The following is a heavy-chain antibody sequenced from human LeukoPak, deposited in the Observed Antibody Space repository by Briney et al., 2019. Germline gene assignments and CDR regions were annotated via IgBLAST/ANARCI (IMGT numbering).Heavy chain of an antibody. CDR1: GYTFTGYY. CDR2: INPNSGGT. Sequence: GASVKVSCKAPGYTFTGYYMHWVRQAPGQGLEWMGWINPNSGGTNYAQKFQGRVTMTRDTSISTAYMELSRLRSDDTAVYYCASAYSSSRYWFDPWGQGTLVTVSS. D-gene: IGHD4-11*01. CDR3: ASAYSSSRYWFDP. V-gene: IGHV1-2*02. J-gene: IGHJ5*02.